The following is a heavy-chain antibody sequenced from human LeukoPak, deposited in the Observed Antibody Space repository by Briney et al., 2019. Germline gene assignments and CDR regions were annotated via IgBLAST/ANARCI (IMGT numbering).Heavy chain of an antibody. CDR2: ISANGGST. CDR1: GLRFSTYA. D-gene: IGHD1-26*01. V-gene: IGHV3-64*04. CDR3: ARDLGSGSNYRYYYGMDV. J-gene: IGHJ6*02. Sequence: GGSLRLSCSVSGLRFSTYAMHWVRQAPGRGLEYVSAISANGGSTYYADSVKGRFTISRDNAQNSLYLQMNSLRDEDTAVYYCARDLGSGSNYRYYYGMDVWGPGTTVTVSS.